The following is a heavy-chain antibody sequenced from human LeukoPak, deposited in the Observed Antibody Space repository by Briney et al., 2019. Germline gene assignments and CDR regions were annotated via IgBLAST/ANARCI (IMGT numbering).Heavy chain of an antibody. J-gene: IGHJ4*02. CDR2: IYSGGST. V-gene: IGHV3-66*01. CDR1: GFTFSSYA. Sequence: GGSLRLSCAAAGFTFSSYAMSWVRQAPGKGLEWVSVIYSGGSTYYADSVKGRFTISRDNSKNTLYLQMNSLRAEDTAVYYCARAPLYYDFWSGYLDYWGQGTLVTVSS. D-gene: IGHD3-3*01. CDR3: ARAPLYYDFWSGYLDY.